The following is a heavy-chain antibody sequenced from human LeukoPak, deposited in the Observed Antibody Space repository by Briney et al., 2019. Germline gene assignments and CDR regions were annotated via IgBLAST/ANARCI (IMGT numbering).Heavy chain of an antibody. Sequence: SETLSLTCTVSGDPIRSSYWSWIRQPPGKGLEWIGYIYYTGATTYNPSLKSRVTISVDTSKNQFSLNLSSVTAADTAVYYCARRSSSWKNWFDPWGQGTLVTVSS. CDR3: ARRSSSWKNWFDP. CDR1: GDPIRSSY. V-gene: IGHV4-59*01. CDR2: IYYTGAT. D-gene: IGHD6-13*01. J-gene: IGHJ5*02.